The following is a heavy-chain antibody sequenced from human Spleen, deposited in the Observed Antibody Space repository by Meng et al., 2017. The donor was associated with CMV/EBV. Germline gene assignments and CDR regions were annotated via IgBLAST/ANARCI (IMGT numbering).Heavy chain of an antibody. D-gene: IGHD2-2*01. Sequence: SFSGYYWSWIRQPPGKGLEWIGEINHSGSTNYNPSLKSRVTISVDTSKNQFSLKLSSVTAADTAVYYCARGPYCSSTSCYLEYYFDYWGQGTLVTVSS. CDR1: SFSGYY. CDR3: ARGPYCSSTSCYLEYYFDY. J-gene: IGHJ4*02. CDR2: INHSGST. V-gene: IGHV4-34*01.